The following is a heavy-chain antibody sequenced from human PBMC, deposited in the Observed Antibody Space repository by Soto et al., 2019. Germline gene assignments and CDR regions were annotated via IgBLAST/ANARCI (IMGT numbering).Heavy chain of an antibody. CDR1: GGAINNRDYY. CDR2: IFYSGST. CDR3: ARDRPAFKSFGSGMDV. D-gene: IGHD3-16*01. Sequence: SETLSLTCSVSGGAINNRDYYWSWIRQHPGKGLEWIGNIFYSGSTDYNPSLKGRLTISIDTSKNEFSLKLTSVTAADTAVYYCARDRPAFKSFGSGMDVWCQGTKVTVS. J-gene: IGHJ6*02. V-gene: IGHV4-31*03.